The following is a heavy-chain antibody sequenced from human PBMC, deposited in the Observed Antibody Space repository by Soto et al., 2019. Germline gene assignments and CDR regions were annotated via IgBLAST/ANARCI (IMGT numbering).Heavy chain of an antibody. CDR3: VCMPPQQWMSFRV. CDR1: GFSLSTTSVG. J-gene: IGHJ3*01. CDR2: IYWDGDK. V-gene: IGHV2-5*04. Sequence: QIILKESGPTLVKPTQTLTLTCNFSGFSLSTTSVGVGWIRQPPGKALEWLALIYWDGDKRYSPSQKRRHTITKDTSQKQVVITMTNMDPVDTGTYYCVCMPPQQWMSFRVWGQGTMVIVSS. D-gene: IGHD6-19*01.